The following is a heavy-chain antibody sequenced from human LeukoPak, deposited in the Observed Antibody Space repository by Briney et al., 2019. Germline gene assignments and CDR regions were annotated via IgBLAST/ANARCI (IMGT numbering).Heavy chain of an antibody. CDR2: IYTSGST. CDR1: GGSISSYY. V-gene: IGHV4-4*07. D-gene: IGHD6-6*01. Sequence: SETLSLTCTVSGGSISSYYWSWIRQPAGKGLEWIGRIYTSGSTNYNPSLKSRVTMSVDTSKNQFSLKLCSVTAADTAVYYCARDTYSSSSPYFDYWGQGTLVTVSS. J-gene: IGHJ4*02. CDR3: ARDTYSSSSPYFDY.